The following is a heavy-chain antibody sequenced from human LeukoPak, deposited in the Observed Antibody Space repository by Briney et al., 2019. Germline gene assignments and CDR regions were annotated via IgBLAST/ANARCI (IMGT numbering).Heavy chain of an antibody. J-gene: IGHJ5*02. V-gene: IGHV3-21*01. CDR3: ARGATDTTRWFDP. CDR1: GFTFNTYS. D-gene: IGHD1-7*01. Sequence: GGSLRLSCAASGFTFNTYSMSWVRQAPGKGLEWVAIISRTSESIFYADSLKGRFTISRDNAENSLYLQMNGLRAEDTAAYYCARGATDTTRWFDPWGQGTLVIVSS. CDR2: ISRTSESI.